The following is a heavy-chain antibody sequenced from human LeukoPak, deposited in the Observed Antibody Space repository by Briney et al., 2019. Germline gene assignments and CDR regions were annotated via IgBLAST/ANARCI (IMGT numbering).Heavy chain of an antibody. CDR1: GGSISSYY. D-gene: IGHD2-2*01. J-gene: IGHJ5*02. Sequence: SETLSLTCTVSGGSISSYYWSWIRQPPGKGLEWIGYIYYSGSTYYNPSLKSRVTISVDRSKNQFSLKLSSVTAADTAVYYCARAAPYCSSTSCYQARNWFDPWGQGTLVTVSS. CDR3: ARAAPYCSSTSCYQARNWFDP. CDR2: IYYSGST. V-gene: IGHV4-59*12.